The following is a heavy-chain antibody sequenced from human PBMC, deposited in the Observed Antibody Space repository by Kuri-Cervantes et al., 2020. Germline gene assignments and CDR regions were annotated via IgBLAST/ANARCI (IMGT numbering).Heavy chain of an antibody. CDR3: ARVGGDYDILTGYFSYYYYYMDV. V-gene: IGHV4-34*01. CDR1: GGSFSGYH. CDR2: INHSGST. D-gene: IGHD3-9*01. J-gene: IGHJ6*03. Sequence: GSLRLSCAVYGGSFSGYHWTWIRQPPGKGLEWIGEINHSGSTNYNPSLKSRVTMSVDTSKNQFSLKLSSVTAADTAVYYCARVGGDYDILTGYFSYYYYYMDVWGKGTTVTVSS.